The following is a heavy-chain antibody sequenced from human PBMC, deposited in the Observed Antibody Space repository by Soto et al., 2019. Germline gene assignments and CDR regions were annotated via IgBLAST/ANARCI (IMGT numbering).Heavy chain of an antibody. CDR1: GGTFSSYT. CDR3: ARDAGYSYGS. V-gene: IGHV1-69*08. CDR2: IIPILGIA. J-gene: IGHJ4*02. Sequence: QVQLVQSGAEVKKPGSSVKVSCKASGGTFSSYTISWVRQAPGQGLEWMGRIIPILGIANYAQKFQGRVXIXXDKSTSTAYMELSSLRSEDTAVYYCARDAGYSYGSWGQGTLVTVSS. D-gene: IGHD5-18*01.